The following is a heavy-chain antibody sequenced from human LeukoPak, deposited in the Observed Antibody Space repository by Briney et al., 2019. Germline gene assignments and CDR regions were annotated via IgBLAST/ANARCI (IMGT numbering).Heavy chain of an antibody. J-gene: IGHJ4*02. V-gene: IGHV3-53*01. D-gene: IGHD2-8*01. Sequence: GGSLRLSCAASGFTVSSNYMSWVRQAPGKGLEWVSVIYSGGSTYYADSMKGRFTISRDNAKNSLYLQMNSLRAEDTAVYYCARDSTNYDYWGQGTLVTASS. CDR1: GFTVSSNY. CDR2: IYSGGST. CDR3: ARDSTNYDY.